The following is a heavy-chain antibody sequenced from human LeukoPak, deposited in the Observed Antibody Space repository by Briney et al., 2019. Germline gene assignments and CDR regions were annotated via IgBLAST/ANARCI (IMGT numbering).Heavy chain of an antibody. J-gene: IGHJ3*02. D-gene: IGHD6-19*01. CDR3: ARTRSSGYDAFDI. Sequence: PSETLSLTCAVYGGSFSGYYWSWIRQPPGKGLEWIGEINHSGSTNYNPSLKSRVTISVDTSKNQCSLKLSSVTAADTAVYYCARTRSSGYDAFDIWGQGAMVTVSS. V-gene: IGHV4-34*01. CDR1: GGSFSGYY. CDR2: INHSGST.